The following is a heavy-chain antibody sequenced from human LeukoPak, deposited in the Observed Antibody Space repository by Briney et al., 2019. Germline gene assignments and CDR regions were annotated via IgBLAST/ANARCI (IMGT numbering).Heavy chain of an antibody. V-gene: IGHV1-58*02. CDR3: ATVIIIGRAFDI. J-gene: IGHJ3*02. CDR1: GFTFTSSA. CDR2: IVVGSGNT. Sequence: ASVKVSCKASGFTFTSSAMQWVRQARGQRLEWIGWIVVGSGNTNYAQKFQGRVTITEDTSTDTAYMELSSLRSEDTAVYYCATVIIIGRAFDIWGQGTMVTVSS.